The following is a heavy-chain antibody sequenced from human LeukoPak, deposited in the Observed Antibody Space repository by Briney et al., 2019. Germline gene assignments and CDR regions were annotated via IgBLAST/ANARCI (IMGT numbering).Heavy chain of an antibody. CDR3: ARHRGSGYPYFDY. CDR1: GGCINNYY. Sequence: SETLSLTCTVSGGCINNYYWSWIRQPPGKGLEWIGCIYYNGSTNYNPSLKSRVTISVDTSKNHFSLKLSSLTAADKAVYYCARHRGSGYPYFDYWGQGTLVTVSS. D-gene: IGHD3-22*01. CDR2: IYYNGST. V-gene: IGHV4-59*01. J-gene: IGHJ4*02.